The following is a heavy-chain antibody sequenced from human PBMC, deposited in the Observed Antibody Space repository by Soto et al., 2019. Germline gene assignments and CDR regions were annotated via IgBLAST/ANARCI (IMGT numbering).Heavy chain of an antibody. CDR2: IYDSGST. CDR3: ARDQSGGEYFQH. V-gene: IGHV4-31*03. J-gene: IGHJ1*01. CDR1: GGTISNGGYY. D-gene: IGHD2-15*01. Sequence: PSETLSLTCTVSGGTISNGGYYWSWIRQHTGKGLEWIGYIYDSGSTYYNPSLKSRVTISEDTSKNQFSLKLCSVTAADTAVYYCARDQSGGEYFQHWGQGTLVTVSS.